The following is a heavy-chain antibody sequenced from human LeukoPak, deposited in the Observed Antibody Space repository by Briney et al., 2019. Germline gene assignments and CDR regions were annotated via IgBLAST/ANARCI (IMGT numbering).Heavy chain of an antibody. Sequence: PGGSLRLSCAASGFTFSSYAMSWVRQAPGKGLEWVSAISGSGGSTYYADSVKGRFTISRDNSKNTLYLQMNSLRAEDTAVYYCAKGVLGYCSSTSCSRSNFDYWGQGTLVTVSS. J-gene: IGHJ4*02. CDR1: GFTFSSYA. V-gene: IGHV3-23*01. CDR2: ISGSGGST. CDR3: AKGVLGYCSSTSCSRSNFDY. D-gene: IGHD2-2*01.